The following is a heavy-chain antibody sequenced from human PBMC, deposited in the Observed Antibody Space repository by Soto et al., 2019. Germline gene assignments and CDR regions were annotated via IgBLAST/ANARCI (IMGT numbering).Heavy chain of an antibody. CDR2: ISRYNGHT. CDR1: GYTFTSYG. J-gene: IGHJ6*03. V-gene: IGHV1-18*01. CDR3: AKADSNYAGRFSYYYMDV. Sequence: GASVKISCKASGYTFTSYGITWARPAPGQGLEWMGWISRYNGHTHYAQKFQGKVTMTTDTSTSTAYMELRSLRSDDTAVYYCAKADSNYAGRFSYYYMDVWGNGTLVTVSS. D-gene: IGHD4-4*01.